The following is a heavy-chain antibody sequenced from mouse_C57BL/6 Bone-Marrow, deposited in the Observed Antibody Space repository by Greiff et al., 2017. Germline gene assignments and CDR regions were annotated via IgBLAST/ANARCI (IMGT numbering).Heavy chain of an antibody. CDR3: ERETTVVPFDY. J-gene: IGHJ2*01. D-gene: IGHD1-1*01. CDR1: GYAFSSSW. V-gene: IGHV1-82*01. CDR2: IYPGDGDT. Sequence: VKLMESGPELVKPGASVKISCKASGYAFSSSWMNWVKQRPGKGLEWIGRIYPGDGDTNYNGKFKGKATLTADKSSSTAYMQLSSLTSEDSAVYVCERETTVVPFDYWGQGTTLTVSS.